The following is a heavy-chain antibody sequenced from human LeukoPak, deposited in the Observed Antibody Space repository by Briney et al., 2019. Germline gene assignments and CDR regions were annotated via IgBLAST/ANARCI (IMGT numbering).Heavy chain of an antibody. Sequence: GGSLRLSCAASGFTFSSYSMSWVRQAPGKGLEWVSSISGSSSYIYYADSVKGRFTISRDNSKNTLYLQMNSLRAEDTAVYYCAREYYYDSSGLHVGYYFDYWGQGTLVTVSS. J-gene: IGHJ4*02. CDR2: ISGSSSYI. CDR1: GFTFSSYS. CDR3: AREYYYDSSGLHVGYYFDY. V-gene: IGHV3-21*01. D-gene: IGHD3-22*01.